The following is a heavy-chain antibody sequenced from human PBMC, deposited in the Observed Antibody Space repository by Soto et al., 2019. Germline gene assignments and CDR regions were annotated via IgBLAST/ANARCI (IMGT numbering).Heavy chain of an antibody. D-gene: IGHD1-1*01. CDR1: GGTFSSNS. V-gene: IGHV1-69*12. CDR3: ARDRGLFGNDK. J-gene: IGHJ4*02. CDR2: VIPTFGTA. Sequence: QVQLVQSGAAMKKHGSSVKVTCKASGGTFSSNSISWVRQAPGQGLEWMGGVIPTFGTAMYAQKFQGRVTITADEYTSTSYMELRSLTSEETAVYYCARDRGLFGNDKWGQGTLVSVSS.